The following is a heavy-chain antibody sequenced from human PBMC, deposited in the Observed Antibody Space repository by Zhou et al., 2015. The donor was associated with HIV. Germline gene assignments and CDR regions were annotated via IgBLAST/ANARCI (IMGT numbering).Heavy chain of an antibody. J-gene: IGHJ4*02. CDR3: ARDGGPRYYDSSGYYPL. D-gene: IGHD3-22*01. CDR1: GGTFSSYA. CDR2: IIPIFGTA. V-gene: IGHV1-69*01. Sequence: QVQLVQSGAEVKKPGSSVKVSCKASGGTFSSYAISWVRQAPGQGLEWMGGIIPIFGTANYAQKFQGRVTITADESTSTAYMELSSLRSEDTAVYYCARDGGPRYYDSSGYYPLWGQGNPGHRLL.